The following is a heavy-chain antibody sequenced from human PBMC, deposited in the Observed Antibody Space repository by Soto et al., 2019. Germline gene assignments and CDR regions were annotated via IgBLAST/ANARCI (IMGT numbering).Heavy chain of an antibody. CDR2: VYYSGSA. J-gene: IGHJ4*02. D-gene: IGHD5-12*01. CDR3: AAGGGLPRYY. CDR1: GGSISSYY. Sequence: SETLSLTCTVSGGSISSYYWSWIRQPPGRGLEWIGYVYYSGSANYNLSLKSRVTISVDTSKNQFSLKLSSVTAADTAVYYCAAGGGLPRYYWGQGTLVTVSS. V-gene: IGHV4-59*12.